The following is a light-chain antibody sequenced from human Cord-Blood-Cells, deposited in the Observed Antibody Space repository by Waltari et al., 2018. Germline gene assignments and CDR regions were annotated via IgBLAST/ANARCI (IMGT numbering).Light chain of an antibody. CDR2: GAS. CDR3: QQYGSSPWT. CDR1: QRVSSGY. J-gene: IGKJ1*01. V-gene: IGKV3-20*01. Sequence: EIVLTQSRGPLSLSRGETATLSCRASQRVSSGYLAWYQQKPGQAPRLRIYGASSRATGIQDRFSGSGSGTDFSLTISRLEPEDFAVYYCQQYGSSPWTFGQGTKVELK.